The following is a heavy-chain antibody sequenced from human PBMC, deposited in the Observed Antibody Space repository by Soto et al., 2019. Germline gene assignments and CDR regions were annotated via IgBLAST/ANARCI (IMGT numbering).Heavy chain of an antibody. CDR1: GGTFSNYA. CDR3: ASGRYSSSIDY. J-gene: IGHJ4*02. D-gene: IGHD6-6*01. Sequence: QVQLVQSGAEVKKPGSSVTVSCKASGGTFSNYAISWVRQAPGQGLEWMGGIILIFGTSNYAQKFQGRLKITADKSTGTAYMELRILQSDDTAMYYCASGRYSSSIDYWGQGTLVTVSS. CDR2: IILIFGTS. V-gene: IGHV1-69*14.